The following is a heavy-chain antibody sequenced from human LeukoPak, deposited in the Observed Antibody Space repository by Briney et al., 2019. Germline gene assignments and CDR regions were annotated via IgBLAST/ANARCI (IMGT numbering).Heavy chain of an antibody. J-gene: IGHJ5*02. D-gene: IGHD1-1*01. CDR2: ISYSGIT. V-gene: IGHV4-59*01. Sequence: SETLFLTCTVSGGSISTYYWSWIRQPPGKGLEWIGTISYSGITYFNPSLKSRVTISVDTSKNQFSLKLSSVTAADTAVYYCAREGTAGTNLNWFDPWGQGTLSPSPQ. CDR3: AREGTAGTNLNWFDP. CDR1: GGSISTYY.